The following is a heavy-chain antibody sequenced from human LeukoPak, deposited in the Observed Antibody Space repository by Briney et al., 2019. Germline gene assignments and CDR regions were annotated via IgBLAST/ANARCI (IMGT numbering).Heavy chain of an antibody. J-gene: IGHJ4*02. CDR3: ARQGGAAR. Sequence: GESLKISCKGSGFSFTNYWIGWVRQMPGKGLEWMGIIYFSDSDTKYSSSFQGQVTISVDKSINTAYLQWSSLKASDTAMYYCARQGGAARWGQGTLVTVSS. V-gene: IGHV5-51*01. CDR1: GFSFTNYW. D-gene: IGHD2-21*01. CDR2: IYFSDSDT.